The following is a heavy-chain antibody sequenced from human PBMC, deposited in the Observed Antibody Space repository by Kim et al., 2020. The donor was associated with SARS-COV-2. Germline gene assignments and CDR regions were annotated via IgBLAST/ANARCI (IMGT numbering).Heavy chain of an antibody. Sequence: GGSLRLSCAASGFTFSSYGMHWVRQAPAKGLEWVAVIWYDGSKTYYADSVRGRFTISRYNSKNTLYLQMNSLRAEDTAVFYCASSGTYSSFDYWGQGTLVTVSS. D-gene: IGHD1-26*01. J-gene: IGHJ4*02. CDR2: IWYDGSKT. V-gene: IGHV3-33*08. CDR1: GFTFSSYG. CDR3: ASSGTYSSFDY.